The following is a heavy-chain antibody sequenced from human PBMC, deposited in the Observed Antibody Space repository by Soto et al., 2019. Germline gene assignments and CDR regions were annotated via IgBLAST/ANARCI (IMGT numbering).Heavy chain of an antibody. CDR1: GFTFSSYW. V-gene: IGHV3-7*01. J-gene: IGHJ3*02. Sequence: GGSLRLSCAASGFTFSSYWMSWVRQAPGKGLEWVANIKQDGSEKYYVDSVKGRFTISRDNAKNSLYLQMNSLRAEDTAVYYCARSGEEQQLGDAFDIWGQGTMVTVSS. CDR3: ARSGEEQQLGDAFDI. CDR2: IKQDGSEK. D-gene: IGHD6-13*01.